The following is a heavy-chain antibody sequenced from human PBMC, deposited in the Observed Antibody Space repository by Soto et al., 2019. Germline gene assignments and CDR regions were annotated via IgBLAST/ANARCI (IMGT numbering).Heavy chain of an antibody. CDR3: LGTGSNSY. V-gene: IGHV3-74*01. D-gene: IGHD1-26*01. J-gene: IGHJ4*02. CDR1: GFTFSRHW. Sequence: EVQLVESGGGYVKPGGSLRLSCAASGFTFSRHWMHWVRQAPGKGLVWVSRFNTDGSTTNYADSVKGRFTISKDNAKNTFHLQMNSLRAEDTAIYYCLGTGSNSYWGQGTLVTVSS. CDR2: FNTDGSTT.